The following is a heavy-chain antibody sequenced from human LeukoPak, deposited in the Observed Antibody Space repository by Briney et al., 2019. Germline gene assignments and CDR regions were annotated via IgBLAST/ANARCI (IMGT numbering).Heavy chain of an antibody. CDR2: IRYDGSNK. V-gene: IGHV3-30*02. J-gene: IGHJ3*02. CDR1: GFTFSSYG. Sequence: GGSLRLSCAASGFTFSSYGMHWVRQAPGKGLEWVAFIRYDGSNKYYADSVKGRFTISRDNSKNTLYLQMNSLRAEDTAVYYCAKGERVLLWFGELLYHYDAFDIWGQGKMVTVSS. D-gene: IGHD3-10*01. CDR3: AKGERVLLWFGELLYHYDAFDI.